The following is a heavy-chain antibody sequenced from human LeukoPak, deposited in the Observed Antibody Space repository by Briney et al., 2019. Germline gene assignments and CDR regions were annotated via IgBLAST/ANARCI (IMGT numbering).Heavy chain of an antibody. V-gene: IGHV4-4*09. CDR1: GGSISSYY. CDR2: IYTSGST. D-gene: IGHD6-6*01. CDR3: ARLIVARPSYYYYYMDV. J-gene: IGHJ6*03. Sequence: SETLSLTCTVSGGSISSYYWSWIRQPPGKGLEWIGYIYTSGSTNYNPSLKSRVTISVDTSKNQFSLKLSSVTAADTAVYYCARLIVARPSYYYYYMDVWGKGTTVTVSS.